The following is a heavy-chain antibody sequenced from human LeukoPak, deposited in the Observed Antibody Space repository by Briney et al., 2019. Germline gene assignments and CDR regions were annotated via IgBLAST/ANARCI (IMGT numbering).Heavy chain of an antibody. V-gene: IGHV3-11*01. CDR2: MSSRSGII. CDR3: AGGLLEAQGWLQWLGTVYSMDV. Sequence: GGSLRLSCVASGFNFSDYYMNWIRQSPGKGLEWISYMSSRSGIIYYADSVKGRFTISRDNARNSLYLQMNSLRVDDTAVYYCAGGLLEAQGWLQWLGTVYSMDVWGQGTPVTVFS. CDR1: GFNFSDYY. D-gene: IGHD5-24*01. J-gene: IGHJ6*02.